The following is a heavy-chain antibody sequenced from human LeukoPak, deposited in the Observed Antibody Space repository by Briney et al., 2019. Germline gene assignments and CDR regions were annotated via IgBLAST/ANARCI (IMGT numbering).Heavy chain of an antibody. Sequence: GGSLRLSCAASGFSFSTYWMNWVRQAPGKGLEWAANIKQDGSEKYYVDSVKGRFTISRDNAKNSLSLQMNSLRAEDTALYYCVPGSHWGQGILVTVSS. D-gene: IGHD1-26*01. V-gene: IGHV3-7*02. CDR2: IKQDGSEK. J-gene: IGHJ4*02. CDR1: GFSFSTYW. CDR3: VPGSH.